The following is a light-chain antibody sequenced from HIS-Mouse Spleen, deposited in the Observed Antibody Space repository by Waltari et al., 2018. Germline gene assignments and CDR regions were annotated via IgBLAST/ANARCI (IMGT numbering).Light chain of an antibody. Sequence: EIVMTQSPATLSVSPGERATLSCRASQSVSSNLAWYQEKPGQAPRLLIYGASTRANGIPARFRGSGSGTEFTLTISSMQSEDFAVYYCQQYNNWPWTFGQGTKVEIK. CDR2: GAS. CDR3: QQYNNWPWT. V-gene: IGKV3-15*01. J-gene: IGKJ1*01. CDR1: QSVSSN.